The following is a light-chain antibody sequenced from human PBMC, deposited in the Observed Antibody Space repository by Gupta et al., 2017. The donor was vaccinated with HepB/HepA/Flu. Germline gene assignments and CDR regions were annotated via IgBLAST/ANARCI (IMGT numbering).Light chain of an antibody. J-gene: IGKJ1*01. CDR3: QHDYILGT. CDR1: QSVSSRY. V-gene: IGKV3-7*04. Sequence: PGERVTLSCRAGQSVSSRYLIWSRQKPGQAPRLLIYGTSTRAPSIPARFRGSGSGTDFTLTISGLRPEDFAVYFCQHDYILGTFGQGTKVEIK. CDR2: GTS.